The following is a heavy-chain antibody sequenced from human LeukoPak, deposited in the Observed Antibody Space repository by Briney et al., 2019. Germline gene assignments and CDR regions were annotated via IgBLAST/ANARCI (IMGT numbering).Heavy chain of an antibody. Sequence: PETLSLTCAVSGYSITSGYQWAWIRQSPGKGLEWIGSIYHIGSAHYNPSLNSRVTKSVETSKNQFSLKMYSVTAADTAVYYCEREGKGVDYWGQGTLVTVSS. CDR3: EREGKGVDY. D-gene: IGHD4-23*01. CDR1: GYSITSGYQ. CDR2: IYHIGSA. J-gene: IGHJ4*02. V-gene: IGHV4-38-2*02.